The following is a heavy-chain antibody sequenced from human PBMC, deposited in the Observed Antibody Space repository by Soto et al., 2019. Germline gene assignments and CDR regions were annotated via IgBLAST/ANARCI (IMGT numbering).Heavy chain of an antibody. CDR2: IFYDGYT. D-gene: IGHD6-13*01. V-gene: IGHV4-39*01. J-gene: IGHJ4*02. CDR3: ARLQAAVPHY. Sequence: QVQLQESGPGLVMPSETMSLTCTVSGDSISGSPYFWGWIRQPPGKRLEWIGSIFYDGYTLYTPCLKSRLSISVDPSKNQLSLKLTSVAAADTAIYFCARLQAAVPHYWGQGILVTVSS. CDR1: GDSISGSPYF.